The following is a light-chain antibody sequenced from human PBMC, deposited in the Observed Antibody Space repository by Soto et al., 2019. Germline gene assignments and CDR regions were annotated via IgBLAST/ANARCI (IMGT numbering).Light chain of an antibody. V-gene: IGKV1-27*01. J-gene: IGKJ5*01. CDR3: QKYSSVIT. CDR1: RGISNF. Sequence: DIQMTQSPSSLSASVGDKVTITCRASRGISNFLAWYQQKPGKVPKLLISAASTLQSGVPFRFSGSGSGTDFTLTITSLQPEDVATYYCQKYSSVITFGQGTRLEI. CDR2: AAS.